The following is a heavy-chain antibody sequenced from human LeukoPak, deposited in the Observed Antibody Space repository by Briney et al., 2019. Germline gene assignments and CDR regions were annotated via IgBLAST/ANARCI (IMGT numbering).Heavy chain of an antibody. J-gene: IGHJ6*03. Sequence: SVKVSCKASGGTFSSYAISWVRQAPGEGLEWMGGIIPIFGTANYAQKFQGRVTITTDESTSTAYMELSSLRSEDTAVYYCARGEGSGDERDYYYYYMDVWGKGTTVTVSS. V-gene: IGHV1-69*05. D-gene: IGHD5-12*01. CDR1: GGTFSSYA. CDR2: IIPIFGTA. CDR3: ARGEGSGDERDYYYYYMDV.